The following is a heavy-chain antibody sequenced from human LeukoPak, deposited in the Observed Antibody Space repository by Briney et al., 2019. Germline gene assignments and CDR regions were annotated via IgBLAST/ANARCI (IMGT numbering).Heavy chain of an antibody. V-gene: IGHV3-21*04. CDR2: ISCSSSYI. CDR3: ARERYYYGSGSYARSFDY. CDR1: GFTFSSYS. Sequence: PGGSLRLSCAASGFTFSSYSMNWVRQAPGKGLEWVSSISCSSSYIYYADSVKGRFTISRDNAKNSLYLQMNSLSAEDTAVYYCARERYYYGSGSYARSFDYWGQGTLVTVSS. D-gene: IGHD3-10*01. J-gene: IGHJ4*02.